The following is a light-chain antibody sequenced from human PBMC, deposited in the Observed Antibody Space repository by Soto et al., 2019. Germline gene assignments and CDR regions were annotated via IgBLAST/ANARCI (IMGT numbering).Light chain of an antibody. V-gene: IGKV3-15*01. Sequence: EIVMTQSPATLSVSPGERATLSCRASQSVSSNLAWYQQKPGQAPRLLIYGASTRATGIPARFSGSGSGTEFTLTISSLQSEDVAVYYCQQRSDWWTFGQGTKVEVK. CDR3: QQRSDWWT. CDR1: QSVSSN. CDR2: GAS. J-gene: IGKJ1*01.